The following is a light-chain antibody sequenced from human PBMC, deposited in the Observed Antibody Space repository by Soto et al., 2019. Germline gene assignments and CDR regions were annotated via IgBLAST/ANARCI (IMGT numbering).Light chain of an antibody. CDR1: QGISSW. J-gene: IGKJ5*01. V-gene: IGKV1D-12*01. CDR2: PAS. CDR3: QQVNDYPIT. Sequence: DIQMTQSPSSVSASVGDRVTITCRASQGISSWLAWYQQKPGKAPKLLIYPASTLQSGVPSRFSGSGSGTEFTLTISSLQPEDFATYHCQQVNDYPITFGQGTRLENK.